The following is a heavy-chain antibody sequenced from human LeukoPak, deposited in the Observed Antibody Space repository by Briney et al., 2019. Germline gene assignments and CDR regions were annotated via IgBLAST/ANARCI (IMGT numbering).Heavy chain of an antibody. V-gene: IGHV4-31*03. J-gene: IGHJ6*02. CDR2: IYYSGST. CDR1: GGSISSGGYY. CDR3: ARDSHSRYSYGLCLRCGMDV. Sequence: SQTLSLTCTVSGGSISSGGYYWSWIRQHPGKGLEWIVYIYYSGSTYYNPSLKSRVTISVYTSKNQFSLKLSSVTAADTAVYYCARDSHSRYSYGLCLRCGMDVWGQGTTVTVSS. D-gene: IGHD5-18*01.